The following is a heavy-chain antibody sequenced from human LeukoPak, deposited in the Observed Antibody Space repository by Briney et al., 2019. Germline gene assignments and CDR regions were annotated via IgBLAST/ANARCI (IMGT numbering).Heavy chain of an antibody. CDR3: ARAAAGRLAWFDP. CDR2: IYHSGST. V-gene: IGHV4-38-2*01. D-gene: IGHD6-13*01. CDR1: GYSISSGYY. Sequence: SETLSLTCAVSGYSISSGYYWGWIRQHPGKGLEWIGSIYHSGSTYYNPSLKSRVTISVDTSKNQFSLKLSSVTAADTAVYYCARAAAGRLAWFDPWGQGTLVTVSS. J-gene: IGHJ5*02.